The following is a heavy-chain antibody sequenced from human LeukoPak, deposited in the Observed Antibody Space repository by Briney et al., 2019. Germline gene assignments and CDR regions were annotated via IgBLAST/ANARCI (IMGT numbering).Heavy chain of an antibody. D-gene: IGHD5-24*01. CDR3: ARSEMATILGFDY. Sequence: QPGGSLRLSCAASGFTFSSYGMHWVRQAPGKGLEWVSVIYSGGSTYYADSVKGRFTISRDNSKNTLYLQMNSLRAEDTAVYYCARSEMATILGFDYWGQGTLVTVSS. CDR1: GFTFSSYG. J-gene: IGHJ4*02. V-gene: IGHV3-NL1*01. CDR2: IYSGGST.